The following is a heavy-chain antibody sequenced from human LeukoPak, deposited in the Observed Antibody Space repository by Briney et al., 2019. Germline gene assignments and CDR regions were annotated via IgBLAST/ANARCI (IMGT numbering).Heavy chain of an antibody. V-gene: IGHV1-69*13. J-gene: IGHJ4*02. D-gene: IGHD1-26*01. CDR2: IIPIFGTA. Sequence: EASVKVSCKASGGTFSSYAISWVRQAPGQGLEWMGGIIPIFGTANYAQKFQGRVTITADESTSTAYMELSSLRSEDTAVYYCARNLVGATGITYYFDYWGQGTLVTVSS. CDR1: GGTFSSYA. CDR3: ARNLVGATGITYYFDY.